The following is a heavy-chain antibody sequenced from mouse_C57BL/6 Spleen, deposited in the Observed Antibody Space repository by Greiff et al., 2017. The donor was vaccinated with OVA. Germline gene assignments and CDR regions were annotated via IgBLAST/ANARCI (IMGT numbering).Heavy chain of an antibody. J-gene: IGHJ3*01. V-gene: IGHV1-82*01. CDR3: ARDDGYYEGFAY. Sequence: QVQLKESGPELVKPGASVKISCKASGYAFSSSWMNWVKQRPGKGLEWIGRIYPGDRDTNYNGKFKGKATLTADKSSSTAYMQLSSLTSEDSAVYFCARDDGYYEGFAYWGQGTLVTVSA. D-gene: IGHD2-3*01. CDR2: IYPGDRDT. CDR1: GYAFSSSW.